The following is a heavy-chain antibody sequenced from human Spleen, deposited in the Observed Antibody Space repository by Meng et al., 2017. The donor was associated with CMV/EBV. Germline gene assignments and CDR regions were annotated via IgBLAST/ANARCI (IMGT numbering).Heavy chain of an antibody. CDR2: IYYSGST. V-gene: IGHV4-61*01. D-gene: IGHD3-22*01. Sequence: SETLSLTCTVSGGSVSSDNYYWSWIRQPPGKGLEWIGYIYYSGSTNYNPSLKSRVTISVDTSKNQFSLKLSSVTAADTAVYYCARGNNYYDSSGYDPWGQGTLVTVSS. CDR3: ARGNNYYDSSGYDP. CDR1: GGSVSSDNYY. J-gene: IGHJ5*02.